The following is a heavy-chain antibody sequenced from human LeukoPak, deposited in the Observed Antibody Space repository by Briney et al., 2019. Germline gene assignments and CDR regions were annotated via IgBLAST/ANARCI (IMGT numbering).Heavy chain of an antibody. V-gene: IGHV1-46*01. Sequence: GASVKVSCKASGYTFTSYYMHWVRQAPGQGLEWMGIINPSGGSTSYAQKFQGRVTMTRDTSTSTVYTELSSLRSEDTAVYYCARARSSVTTVTTPGYWGQGTLVTVSS. J-gene: IGHJ4*02. D-gene: IGHD4-17*01. CDR3: ARARSSVTTVTTPGY. CDR1: GYTFTSYY. CDR2: INPSGGST.